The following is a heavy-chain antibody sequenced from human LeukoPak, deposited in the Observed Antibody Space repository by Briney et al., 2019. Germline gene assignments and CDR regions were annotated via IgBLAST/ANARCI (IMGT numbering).Heavy chain of an antibody. CDR3: AKDALVSVAGLFDY. D-gene: IGHD6-19*01. Sequence: PGGSLRLSCAASGFTFSNYEMNWVRQAPGKGLEWVSYISGSGSTTYYADSVQGRFTISRDNAKNSLYLEMNSLRAEDTAVYYCAKDALVSVAGLFDYWGQGTLVTVSS. V-gene: IGHV3-48*03. CDR1: GFTFSNYE. J-gene: IGHJ4*02. CDR2: ISGSGSTT.